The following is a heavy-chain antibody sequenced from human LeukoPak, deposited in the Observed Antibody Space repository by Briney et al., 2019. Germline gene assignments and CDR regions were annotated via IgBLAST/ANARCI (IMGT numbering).Heavy chain of an antibody. D-gene: IGHD2-15*01. J-gene: IGHJ4*02. CDR3: AGGTCSGGSCYSLGGIDY. CDR1: GGSISSGSYY. V-gene: IGHV4-61*02. CDR2: IYTSGST. Sequence: SETLSLTCTVSGGSISSGSYYWSWIRQPAGKGLEWIGCIYTSGSTNYNPSLKSRVTISVDTSKNQFSLKLSSVTAADTAVYYCAGGTCSGGSCYSLGGIDYWGQGTLVTVSS.